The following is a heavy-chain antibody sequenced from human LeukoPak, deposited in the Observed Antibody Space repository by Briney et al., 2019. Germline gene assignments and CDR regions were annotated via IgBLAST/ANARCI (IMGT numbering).Heavy chain of an antibody. V-gene: IGHV4-61*02. CDR3: ARGYSSSWYGDWFDP. CDR1: GGSISSGSDY. D-gene: IGHD6-13*01. CDR2: IYFRGST. J-gene: IGHJ5*02. Sequence: PSETLSLTCTVSGGSISSGSDYWSWIRQPAGKGLEWIGRIYFRGSTNYNPSLKSRVTISIDTSKNQFSLNVSSVTAADTAVYYCARGYSSSWYGDWFDPWGQGTLVTASS.